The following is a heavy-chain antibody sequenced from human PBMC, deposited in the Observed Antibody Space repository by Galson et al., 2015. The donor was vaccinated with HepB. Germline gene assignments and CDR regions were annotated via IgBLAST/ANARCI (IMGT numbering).Heavy chain of an antibody. V-gene: IGHV2-70*11. CDR3: ARTTSEPGGVSPFDY. CDR1: GFSLSTSGMC. D-gene: IGHD3-16*01. J-gene: IGHJ4*02. CDR2: IDWDDDK. Sequence: PALVKPTQTLTLTCTFSGFSLSTSGMCVNWIRQPPGEALEWLARIDWDDDKYYSASLKTRLTISKDTSKNQVVLTMTNMDPVDTGTYYCARTTSEPGGVSPFDYWGQGTLVTVSS.